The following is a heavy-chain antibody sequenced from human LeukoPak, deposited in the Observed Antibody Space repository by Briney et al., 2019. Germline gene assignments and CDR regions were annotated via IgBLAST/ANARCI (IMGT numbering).Heavy chain of an antibody. J-gene: IGHJ3*02. CDR3: AKGDIVVVVAAIAFDI. CDR2: ISGSGGST. Sequence: GGSLRLSYAASVYTFSSYAKSWVSQAPGKGLEGVSAISGSGGSTYYADSVKGRFTISRDNSKNTLYLQMNSLRAEDTAVYYCAKGDIVVVVAAIAFDIWGQGTMVTVSS. V-gene: IGHV3-23*01. CDR1: VYTFSSYA. D-gene: IGHD2-15*01.